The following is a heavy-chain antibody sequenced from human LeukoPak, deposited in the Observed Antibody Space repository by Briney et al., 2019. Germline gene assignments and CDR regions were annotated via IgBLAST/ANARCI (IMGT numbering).Heavy chain of an antibody. CDR3: ARTPYSSSWYVVFGLDY. V-gene: IGHV1-69*06. Sequence: SVKVSCKASGYTFTSYGISWVRQAPGQGLEWMGGIIPIFGTANYAQKFQGRVTITADKSTSTAYMELSSLRSEDTAVYYCARTPYSSSWYVVFGLDYWGQGTLVTVSS. D-gene: IGHD6-13*01. CDR2: IIPIFGTA. CDR1: GYTFTSYG. J-gene: IGHJ4*02.